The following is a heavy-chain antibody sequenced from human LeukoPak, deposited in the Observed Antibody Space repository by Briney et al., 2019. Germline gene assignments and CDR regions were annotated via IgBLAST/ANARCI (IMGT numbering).Heavy chain of an antibody. V-gene: IGHV3-7*01. J-gene: IGHJ4*02. CDR3: AVAAGWEQAY. D-gene: IGHD1-26*01. CDR2: IKQDGSAK. CDR1: GFTFSTYW. Sequence: GGSLRLSCAASGFTFSTYWMSWVRQAPGKGLEWVANIKQDGSAKNYVDSATGRFTISRDSAKNSLYLQMNSLRAEDTAVYYCAVAAGWEQAYWGQGTLVTVCS.